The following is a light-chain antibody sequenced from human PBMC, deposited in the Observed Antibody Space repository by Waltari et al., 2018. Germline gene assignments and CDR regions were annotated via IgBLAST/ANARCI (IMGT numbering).Light chain of an antibody. CDR1: SGQLGGYHY. CDR3: CSYVGRYV. V-gene: IGLV2-11*01. J-gene: IGLJ1*01. CDR2: DVN. Sequence: SALTQPRSVSGSPGQALTLSCRGSSGQLGGYHYASWYHPHPGHAPRLLLYDVNKRPSGVPDRFSGSKSDNTASLTISGVQADDEADYYCCSYVGRYVFGTGTKVTIL.